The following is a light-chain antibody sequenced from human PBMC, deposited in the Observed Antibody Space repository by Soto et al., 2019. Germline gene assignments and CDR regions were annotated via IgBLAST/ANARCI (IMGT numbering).Light chain of an antibody. CDR3: QQRSNWPL. J-gene: IGKJ3*01. CDR1: QSVLFSSNNENY. V-gene: IGKV4-1*01. Sequence: DIVMTQSPDSLAVSLGERATINCKSSQSVLFSSNNENYLAWYQQKPGQPPKLLIYWASTRESGVPDRVSGSGSGTDFTLTISSLQAEDFAVYYCQQRSNWPLFGPGTKVDIK. CDR2: WAS.